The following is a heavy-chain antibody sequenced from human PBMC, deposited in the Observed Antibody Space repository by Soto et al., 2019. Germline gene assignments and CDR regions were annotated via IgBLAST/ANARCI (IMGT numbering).Heavy chain of an antibody. CDR1: GFTFSSYA. D-gene: IGHD6-19*01. J-gene: IGHJ4*02. CDR3: ARDQADSSGWDHFDY. V-gene: IGHV3-64*01. Sequence: SGFTFSSYAMHWVRQAPGKGLEYVSAISSNGGSTYYANSVKGRFTISRDNSKNSLYLQMNSLRAEDTAVYYCARDQADSSGWDHFDYWGQGTLVTVSS. CDR2: ISSNGGST.